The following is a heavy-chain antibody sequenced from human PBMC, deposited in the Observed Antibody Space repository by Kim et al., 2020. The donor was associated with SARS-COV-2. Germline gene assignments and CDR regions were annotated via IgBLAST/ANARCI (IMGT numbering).Heavy chain of an antibody. Sequence: AATGRLTITRDNSKNTLYLQMNGLRAEDTAVYYCARADPYYYDSSGAFDIWGQGTMVTVSS. CDR3: ARADPYYYDSSGAFDI. V-gene: IGHV3-30*01. J-gene: IGHJ3*02. D-gene: IGHD3-22*01.